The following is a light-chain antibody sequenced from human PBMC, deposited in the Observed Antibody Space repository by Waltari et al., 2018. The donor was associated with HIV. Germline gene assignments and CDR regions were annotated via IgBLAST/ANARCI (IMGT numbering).Light chain of an antibody. CDR3: MQTLKRPLT. CDR1: RSLLDTIESPS. J-gene: IGKJ4*01. CDR2: LTS. Sequence: IAVTQSPLALVVTLGEPVSISCRSSRSLLDTIESPSLQWYVQKPGQAPQLLMFLTSKRACGVPDRFSGSGSGTEFTLTINNVEAEDVGVYYCMQTLKRPLTFGAGTKVEIK. V-gene: IGKV2-28*01.